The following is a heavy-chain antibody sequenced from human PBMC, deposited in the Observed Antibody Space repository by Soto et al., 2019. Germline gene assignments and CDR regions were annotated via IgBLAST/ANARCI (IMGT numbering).Heavy chain of an antibody. Sequence: PGGSLRLSCAASGFTFSSYAMHWVRQAPGKGLGWVAVISYDGSNKYYADSVKGRFTISRDNSKNTLYLQMNSLRAEDTAVYYCARARGKTVTGYYYYGMDVWGQGTTVTVSS. CDR2: ISYDGSNK. CDR3: ARARGKTVTGYYYYGMDV. D-gene: IGHD4-17*01. J-gene: IGHJ6*02. CDR1: GFTFSSYA. V-gene: IGHV3-30-3*01.